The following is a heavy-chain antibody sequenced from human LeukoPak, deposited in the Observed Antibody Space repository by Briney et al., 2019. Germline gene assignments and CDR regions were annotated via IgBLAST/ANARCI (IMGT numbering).Heavy chain of an antibody. CDR1: GGSISSYY. V-gene: IGHV4-4*09. D-gene: IGHD3-3*01. CDR3: ARWSYDFWSGYRFDP. CDR2: IYTSGST. Sequence: PSETLSLTCTVSGGSISSYYWSWIRQPPGKGLEWIGYIYTSGSTNYNPSLKSRVTISVDTSKNQFSLKLSSVTAADTAVYYCARWSYDFWSGYRFDPWGQGTLVTVSS. J-gene: IGHJ5*02.